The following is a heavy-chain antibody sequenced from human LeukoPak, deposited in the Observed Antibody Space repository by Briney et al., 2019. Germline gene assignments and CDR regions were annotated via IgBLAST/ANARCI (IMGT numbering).Heavy chain of an antibody. Sequence: ASVKVSCKASGYTFTGYYMHWVRQAPRQGLEWMGWINPNSGGTNYAQKFQGRVTMTRDASISTAYMELSRLRSDDTAMYYCARILTTVTTMDYWGQGTLVTVSS. D-gene: IGHD4-17*01. J-gene: IGHJ4*02. CDR3: ARILTTVTTMDY. CDR2: INPNSGGT. V-gene: IGHV1-2*02. CDR1: GYTFTGYY.